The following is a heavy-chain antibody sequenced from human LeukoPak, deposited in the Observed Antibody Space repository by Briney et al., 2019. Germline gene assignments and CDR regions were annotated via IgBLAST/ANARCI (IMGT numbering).Heavy chain of an antibody. CDR3: AKAWGIGYYMHV. CDR1: GFIFSTYA. CDR2: ISDSGDST. V-gene: IGHV3-23*01. J-gene: IGHJ6*03. D-gene: IGHD7-27*01. Sequence: GGSLRLSCAASGFIFSTYAMSWVRQAPGKGLEWVSGISDSGDSTYYSDSVKGRFTISRDNSKNTLFLQMNSLRVEDTAIYYCAKAWGIGYYMHVSGKGSTVTVSS.